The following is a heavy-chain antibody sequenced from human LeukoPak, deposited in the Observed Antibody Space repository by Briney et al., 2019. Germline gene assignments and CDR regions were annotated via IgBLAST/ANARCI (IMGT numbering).Heavy chain of an antibody. V-gene: IGHV3-7*01. CDR3: ARVFGTTAWYMDV. J-gene: IGHJ6*03. Sequence: GGSLRLSCAASGFTFSSYWMSWVRQAPGKGLEGVANIKQDGSEKYYVDSVKGRFTISRDNAKNSLYLQMNSLRAEDTAVYYCARVFGTTAWYMDVWGKGTTVTVSS. CDR1: GFTFSSYW. D-gene: IGHD1-1*01. CDR2: IKQDGSEK.